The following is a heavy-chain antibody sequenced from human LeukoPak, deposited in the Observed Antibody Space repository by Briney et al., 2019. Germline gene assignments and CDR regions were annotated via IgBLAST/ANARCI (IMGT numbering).Heavy chain of an antibody. D-gene: IGHD7-27*01. CDR1: GFAFSDFS. CDR2: IRGSRSGL. V-gene: IGHV3-21*05. J-gene: IGHJ4*02. Sequence: GGSLRLSCAASGFAFSDFSMNWVRQAPGKGLEWVADIRGSRSGLSSGNYYADSVKGRFTISRGDAKNSLYLQMNSLRAEDTAFYYCARDDNWGFDYWGQGALVTVSS. CDR3: ARDDNWGFDY.